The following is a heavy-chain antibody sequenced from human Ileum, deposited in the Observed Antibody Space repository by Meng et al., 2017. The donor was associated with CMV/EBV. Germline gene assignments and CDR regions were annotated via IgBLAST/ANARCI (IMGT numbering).Heavy chain of an antibody. CDR3: AHRRGIEEYFQH. Sequence: QITLKESGPTLVKPTQTLTLTCTFSGFSLSTSGVGMGWIRQPPGKALEWLALIYWDDDKRYSPSLKSRLTITKDTSKNQVVLTMTNMDPVDTATYYCAHRRGIEEYFQHWGQGTLVTVSS. V-gene: IGHV2-5*02. D-gene: IGHD6-13*01. CDR1: GFSLSTSGVG. CDR2: IYWDDDK. J-gene: IGHJ1*01.